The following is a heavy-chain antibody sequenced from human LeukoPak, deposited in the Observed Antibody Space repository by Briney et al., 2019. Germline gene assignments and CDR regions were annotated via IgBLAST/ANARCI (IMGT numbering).Heavy chain of an antibody. Sequence: GVSVKVSCKASGYTLTSYYTHWVRQTPGQGLEWMGIINPNDGSATYAQRFQGRVSMTRDTSTSTVYMDLQSLRSEDTAVYYCARGELLLGNWGQGTLVTVSS. CDR2: INPNDGSA. CDR3: ARGELLLGN. CDR1: GYTLTSYY. D-gene: IGHD3-10*01. V-gene: IGHV1-46*03. J-gene: IGHJ4*02.